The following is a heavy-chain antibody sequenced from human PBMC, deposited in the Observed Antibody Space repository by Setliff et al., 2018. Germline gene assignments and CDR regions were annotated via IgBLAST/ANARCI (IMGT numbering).Heavy chain of an antibody. CDR2: ISVSGGTT. V-gene: IGHV3-23*01. J-gene: IGHJ4*02. CDR1: GFTFSSYW. D-gene: IGHD3-3*01. CDR3: AKDLMTTNVPEWLLYTPTTYFDY. Sequence: GGSLRLSCATSGFTFSSYWMSWVRQAPGKGLVWVSAISVSGGTTYYADSVKVRFTSSRDNSKNTLYLQMNSLRAEDTAVYYCAKDLMTTNVPEWLLYTPTTYFDYWGQGTLVTVSS.